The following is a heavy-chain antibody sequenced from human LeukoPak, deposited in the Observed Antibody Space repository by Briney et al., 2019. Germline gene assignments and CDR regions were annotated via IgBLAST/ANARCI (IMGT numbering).Heavy chain of an antibody. V-gene: IGHV6-1*01. J-gene: IGHJ4*02. D-gene: IGHD1-14*01. CDR2: TYYRSKWYN. CDR1: GDSVSSKNGA. Sequence: SQTLSLTCVVSGDSVSSKNGASNWIRQSPSRGLEWLGRTYYRSKWYNDYAESMEGRMTISQDTSKNQYSLHLDSVTPDDTAVYYCAQDFGTTGWHTFDYWGQGTLVTVSS. CDR3: AQDFGTTGWHTFDY.